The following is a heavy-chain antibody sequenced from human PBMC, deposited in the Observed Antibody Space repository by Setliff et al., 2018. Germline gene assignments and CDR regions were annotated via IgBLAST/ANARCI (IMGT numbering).Heavy chain of an antibody. Sequence: SETLSLTCIVAGDSISNSDYYWGWIRQPPGKGLEWIGRVYNTGTTNYSPSLKSRVTISVSADTSNKSFSLNLFSVTAADTAVYYCVGRDFSGGDSWGHGTLVTVSS. CDR3: VGRDFSGGDS. D-gene: IGHD6-25*01. V-gene: IGHV4-39*02. J-gene: IGHJ5*01. CDR2: VYNTGTT. CDR1: GDSISNSDYY.